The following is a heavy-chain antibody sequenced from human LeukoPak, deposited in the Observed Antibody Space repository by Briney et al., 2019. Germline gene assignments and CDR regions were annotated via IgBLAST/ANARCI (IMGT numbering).Heavy chain of an antibody. V-gene: IGHV3-48*03. CDR1: GFTFSTYE. CDR3: SRDQIRDN. CDR2: ISGSGSTI. J-gene: IGHJ4*02. Sequence: PGGSLRLSCAASGFTFSTYEMNWVRQAPGKALEWVSYISGSGSTIYYADSVKGRFTISRDNAKNSLFLQMNSLRADDTAVYYCSRDQIRDNWGRGPLVTVSS.